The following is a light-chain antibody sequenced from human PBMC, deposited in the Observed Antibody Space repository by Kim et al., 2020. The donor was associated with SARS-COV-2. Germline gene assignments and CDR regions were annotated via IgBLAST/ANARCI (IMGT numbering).Light chain of an antibody. V-gene: IGKV3-11*01. CDR1: QSVSPY. CDR3: QLRTNWLT. CDR2: DAP. J-gene: IGKJ4*01. Sequence: SLSPGERATLSCRASQSVSPYLAWYQQKPGQAPRLLIYDAPKRATGIPARFSGSGSGTDFTLTISSLEPDDFAVYYCQLRTNWLTSGGGTKVDIK.